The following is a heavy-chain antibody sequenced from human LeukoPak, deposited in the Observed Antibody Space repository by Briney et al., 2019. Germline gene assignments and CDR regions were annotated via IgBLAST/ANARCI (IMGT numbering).Heavy chain of an antibody. CDR2: IYYSGST. Sequence: SETLSLTCTVSGGSISSYYWSWIRQPPGKGLEWIGYIYYSGSTNYNPSLKSRVTISVDTSKNQFSLKLSSVTAADTAVYYCARGSGYYYGSGSSLDYWGQGTLVTVSS. CDR1: GGSISSYY. D-gene: IGHD3-10*01. J-gene: IGHJ4*02. CDR3: ARGSGYYYGSGSSLDY. V-gene: IGHV4-59*01.